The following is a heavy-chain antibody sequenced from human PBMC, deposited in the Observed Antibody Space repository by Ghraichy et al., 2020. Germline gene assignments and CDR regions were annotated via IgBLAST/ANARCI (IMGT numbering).Heavy chain of an antibody. V-gene: IGHV3-53*01. CDR1: GFTASNNY. J-gene: IGHJ4*02. Sequence: GGSLRLSCVVSGFTASNNYMSWVRQAPGKGLEWVSVIYNSGGTYYADSVKGRFTISRDNSKNTLYLQMNSLRADDTAVYYCASRVEVLGERSISGWAWGFDYWGQGTLATVSS. D-gene: IGHD1-20*01. CDR3: ASRVEVLGERSISGWAWGFDY. CDR2: IYNSGGT.